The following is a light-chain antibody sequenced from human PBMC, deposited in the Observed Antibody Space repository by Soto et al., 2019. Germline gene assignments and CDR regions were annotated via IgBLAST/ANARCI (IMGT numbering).Light chain of an antibody. CDR1: SSDVGGYNY. Sequence: QSALTQPASVSGSPGQSIAISCTGTSSDVGGYNYVSWYQQHPGKAPKLMIYDVSARPSGVSNRFSGSKSDNTASLTISGLQAEDEADYYCSSYTSSNTVIFGGGIKLTVL. V-gene: IGLV2-14*01. J-gene: IGLJ2*01. CDR2: DVS. CDR3: SSYTSSNTVI.